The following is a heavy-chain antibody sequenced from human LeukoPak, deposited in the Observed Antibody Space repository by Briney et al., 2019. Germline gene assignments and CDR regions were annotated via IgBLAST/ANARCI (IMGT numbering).Heavy chain of an antibody. CDR3: AKAHGSGSYYNVPWFDP. D-gene: IGHD3-10*01. J-gene: IGHJ5*02. CDR1: GFTFSSYG. V-gene: IGHV3-33*06. CDR2: IWYDGSNK. Sequence: PGRSLRLSCAASGFTFSSYGMHWVRQAPGKGLEWVAIIWYDGSNKYYADSVKGRFTISRDNSKNTLYLQMNSLRAEDTAVYYCAKAHGSGSYYNVPWFDPWGQGTLVTVSS.